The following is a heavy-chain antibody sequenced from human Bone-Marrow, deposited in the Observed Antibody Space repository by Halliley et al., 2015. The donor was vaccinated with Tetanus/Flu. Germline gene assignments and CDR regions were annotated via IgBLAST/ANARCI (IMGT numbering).Heavy chain of an antibody. Sequence: TLSLTCTVSGGPIISSNCYWGWIRQPPGKGLEWIGSMFSSGSTNYNPSLKSPVTISVDTSKNQFSLKLASVTAADSAVYYCAKGRPEGLSRGIDYWGQGTLVTVSS. D-gene: IGHD3-10*01. J-gene: IGHJ4*02. CDR1: GGPIISSNCY. CDR3: AKGRPEGLSRGIDY. V-gene: IGHV4-39*01. CDR2: MFSSGST.